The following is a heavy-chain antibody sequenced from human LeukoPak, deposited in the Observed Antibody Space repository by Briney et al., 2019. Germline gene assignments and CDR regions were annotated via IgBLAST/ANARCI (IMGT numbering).Heavy chain of an antibody. CDR1: GGSISSGSYY. J-gene: IGHJ4*02. CDR2: IYTSGSA. CDR3: ASGLRYFDLYY. D-gene: IGHD3-9*01. V-gene: IGHV4-61*02. Sequence: SETLSLTCTVSGGSISSGSYYWSWIRQPAGKGLEWIGRIYTSGSANYNPSLKSRVTISVDTSKNQFSLKLSSVTAADTAVYYCASGLRYFDLYYWGQGTLVTVSS.